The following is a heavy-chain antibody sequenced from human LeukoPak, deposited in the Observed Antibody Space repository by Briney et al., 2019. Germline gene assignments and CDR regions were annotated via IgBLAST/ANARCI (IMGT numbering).Heavy chain of an antibody. CDR1: GGSISSSSYY. J-gene: IGHJ4*02. CDR2: IYYSGST. V-gene: IGHV4-39*01. D-gene: IGHD5-24*01. Sequence: KPSETLSLTCTVSGGSISSSSYYWGWIRQPPGKGLEWIGSIYYSGSTYYNPSLKSRVTISVDTSKNQFSLKLSSVTAADTAVYYCARGGEMDQFDYWGQGTLVTVSS. CDR3: ARGGEMDQFDY.